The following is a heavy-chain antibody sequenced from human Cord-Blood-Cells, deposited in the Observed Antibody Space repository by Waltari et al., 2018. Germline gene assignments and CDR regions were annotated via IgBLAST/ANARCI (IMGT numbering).Heavy chain of an antibody. Sequence: QLVESGGRLVQHGGYLRLSCAASGFTFSSYWLHWVRHAPGNGLVWVFGINSDGSSKSYSDSVKGRFTISRDNAKNTLYLQMNSRRAEDTAVHYCARWGYSGSYSDYWGQGALVTVSS. J-gene: IGHJ4*02. V-gene: IGHV3-74*02. D-gene: IGHD1-26*01. CDR1: GFTFSSYW. CDR2: INSDGSSK. CDR3: ARWGYSGSYSDY.